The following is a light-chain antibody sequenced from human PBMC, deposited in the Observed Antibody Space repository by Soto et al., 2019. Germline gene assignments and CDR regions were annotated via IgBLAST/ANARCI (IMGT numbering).Light chain of an antibody. J-gene: IGKJ3*01. CDR2: AAS. CDR3: QEYKTAPFI. CDR1: QGISND. Sequence: DIQMTQSPSSLSAFVGDRVTITCRASQGISNDLAWYQQKPGRVPTLRIYAASTLRSGVPSRFSGSGSGTDFTLTISSLQPEDVASYYCQEYKTAPFIFGPGTKVDIK. V-gene: IGKV1-27*01.